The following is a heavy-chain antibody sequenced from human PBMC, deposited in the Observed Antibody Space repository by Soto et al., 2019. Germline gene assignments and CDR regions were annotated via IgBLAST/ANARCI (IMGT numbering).Heavy chain of an antibody. CDR3: ARVYCSGGSCYSIDY. CDR2: INPSGGST. J-gene: IGHJ4*02. CDR1: GYTFTSYY. D-gene: IGHD2-15*01. Sequence: QVQLVQSGAEVKKPGASVKVSCKASGYTFTSYYMHWVRQAPGQGLEWMGIINPSGGSTSYAQKFQGRVTMTRDTSTSTGYMELSSLRSEDTAVYHCARVYCSGGSCYSIDYWGQGTLVTVSS. V-gene: IGHV1-46*03.